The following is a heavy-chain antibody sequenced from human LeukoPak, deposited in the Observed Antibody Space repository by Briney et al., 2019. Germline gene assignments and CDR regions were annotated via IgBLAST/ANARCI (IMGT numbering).Heavy chain of an antibody. J-gene: IGHJ5*02. CDR1: GFTFSSFS. Sequence: GGSLRLSCAASGFTFSSFSMHWVRQAPGKGLEWVAVIWYDGSNKYYADSVKGRFTISRDNSKNTLYLQMNSLRAEDTAVYYCARDGDYDDYFNWFDPWGQGTLVTVSS. CDR3: ARDGDYDDYFNWFDP. D-gene: IGHD4-17*01. V-gene: IGHV3-33*08. CDR2: IWYDGSNK.